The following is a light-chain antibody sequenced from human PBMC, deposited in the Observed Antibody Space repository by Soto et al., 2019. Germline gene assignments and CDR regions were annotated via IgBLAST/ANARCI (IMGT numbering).Light chain of an antibody. J-gene: IGKJ5*01. CDR3: QQSYNTPIT. CDR1: QSISNY. CDR2: AAS. V-gene: IGKV1-39*01. Sequence: DIQMTQSPSSLSASVGDRVTITCRASQSISNYLNWYQQKPGKAPNLLIVAASSLQSGVPSRLSGSGSGTDFTLTISSLQPEDFATYYCQQSYNTPITFGQGTRLEIK.